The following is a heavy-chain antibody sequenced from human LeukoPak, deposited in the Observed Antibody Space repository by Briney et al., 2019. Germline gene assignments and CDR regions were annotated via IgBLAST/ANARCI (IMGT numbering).Heavy chain of an antibody. V-gene: IGHV1-2*02. Sequence: ASVKVSCKASGYTFTGYDMHWVRQAPGQGLEWMGWINPNSGGTKYAQKFQGRVTMTSDTSNRTAYMELSSLRSDDTAVYYCARAMQHIPDYWGQGTLVTV. CDR1: GYTFTGYD. J-gene: IGHJ4*02. CDR2: INPNSGGT. CDR3: ARAMQHIPDY. D-gene: IGHD2-21*01.